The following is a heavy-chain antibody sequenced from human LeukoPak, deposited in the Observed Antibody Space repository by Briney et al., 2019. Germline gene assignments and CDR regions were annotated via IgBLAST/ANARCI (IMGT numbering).Heavy chain of an antibody. Sequence: SETLSLTCTVSGGSISSYYWSWIRQPPGKGLEWIGYIYYSGSTNYNPSLKSRVTISVDTSKNQFSLKLSSVTAADTAVYYCARVSGGRLYWGQGTLVTVSS. J-gene: IGHJ4*02. CDR2: IYYSGST. CDR3: ARVSGGRLY. CDR1: GGSISSYY. V-gene: IGHV4-59*01. D-gene: IGHD3-16*01.